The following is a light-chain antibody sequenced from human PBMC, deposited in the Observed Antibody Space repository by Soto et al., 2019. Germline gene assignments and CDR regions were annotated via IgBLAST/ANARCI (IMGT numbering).Light chain of an antibody. Sequence: EIVLPQSPGTLSLSPVERATLSFSASQSVSSSYLAWYQQKPGQAPRLLIYGASSRATGIPDRFSGSGSGTDFTLTISRMEPEDFAVYYCQKYNNWPQTCGKGTKGDIK. J-gene: IGKJ1*01. CDR3: QKYNNWPQT. CDR1: QSVSSSY. V-gene: IGKV3-20*01. CDR2: GAS.